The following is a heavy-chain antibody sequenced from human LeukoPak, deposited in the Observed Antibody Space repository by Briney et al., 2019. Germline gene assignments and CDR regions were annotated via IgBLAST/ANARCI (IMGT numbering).Heavy chain of an antibody. CDR3: ASYHSSPLLHY. CDR1: GFTFSDYY. D-gene: IGHD6-13*01. Sequence: GGSLRLCCAASGFTFSDYYMSWIRQAPGKGLEWVSYISSSGSTIYYADSVKGRFTISRDNAKNSLYLQMNSLRAEDTAVYYCASYHSSPLLHYWGQGTLVTVSS. V-gene: IGHV3-11*01. J-gene: IGHJ4*02. CDR2: ISSSGSTI.